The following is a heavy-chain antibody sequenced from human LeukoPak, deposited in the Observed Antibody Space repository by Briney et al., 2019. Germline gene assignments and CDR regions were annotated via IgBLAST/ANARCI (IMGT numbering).Heavy chain of an antibody. V-gene: IGHV3-9*01. CDR1: GFTFNDYA. CDR2: ISWNSGSI. D-gene: IGHD3-9*01. CDR3: ARVLGPYDILTGSFNWFDP. Sequence: LSGGSLRLSCAASGFTFNDYAMHWVRQAPGKGLEWVSGISWNSGSIGYADSVKGRFTISRDNAKNSLYLQMNSLRAEDTAVYYCARVLGPYDILTGSFNWFDPWGQGTLVTVSS. J-gene: IGHJ5*02.